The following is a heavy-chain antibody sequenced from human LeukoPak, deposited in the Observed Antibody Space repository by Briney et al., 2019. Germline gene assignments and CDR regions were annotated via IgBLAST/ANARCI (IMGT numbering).Heavy chain of an antibody. CDR2: ISYDGSNK. J-gene: IGHJ2*01. CDR1: GFTFRSYG. V-gene: IGHV3-30*03. CDR3: ARRWFFDL. Sequence: GGSLRLSCAASGFTFRSYGVHWVRQAPGKGLEWVAVISYDGSNKKYVDSVKGRFTMSRDNSKNTLYLQLNSLRAEDTAVYYCARRWFFDLWGRGTLVTVSS.